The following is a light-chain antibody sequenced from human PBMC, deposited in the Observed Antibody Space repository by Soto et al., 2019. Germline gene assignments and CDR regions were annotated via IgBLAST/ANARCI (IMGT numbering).Light chain of an antibody. V-gene: IGLV2-8*01. CDR1: SGDIGGYDY. CDR2: EVT. Sequence: LTQPPSASGSPGQSVTISCTGTSGDIGGYDYVSWYQQHPGKAPKLMIYEVTKRPLGVPDRFSGSKSGSTASLTVSGLQAEDEADYYCSSYAGSNNPYVFGTGTKVTVL. CDR3: SSYAGSNNPYV. J-gene: IGLJ1*01.